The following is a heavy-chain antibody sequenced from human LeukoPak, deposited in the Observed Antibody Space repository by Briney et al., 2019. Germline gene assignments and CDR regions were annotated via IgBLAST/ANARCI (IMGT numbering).Heavy chain of an antibody. Sequence: GGSLRLSCAASAFTFRSYAMSWVRQAPGKGLEWLSVISGSGGSTYYADSVKGRFTISRDNFKNTLYLQMNSLRAEDTAVYYCAKDENFNWFDPWGQGTLVTVSS. CDR1: AFTFRSYA. CDR3: AKDENFNWFDP. V-gene: IGHV3-23*01. CDR2: ISGSGGST. J-gene: IGHJ5*02. D-gene: IGHD3-3*01.